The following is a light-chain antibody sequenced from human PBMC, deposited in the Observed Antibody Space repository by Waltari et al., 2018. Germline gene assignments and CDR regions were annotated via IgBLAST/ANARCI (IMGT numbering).Light chain of an antibody. Sequence: SGRASRRGGRALARYQQKPGQAPRLLIYDASSRATGISDKFSGSGSGTDFSLTINRVEPEDFAVYFCQMYVRLPVTFGQGTKVEVK. J-gene: IGKJ1*01. V-gene: IGKV3-20*01. CDR3: QMYVRLPVT. CDR1: RRGGRA. CDR2: DAS.